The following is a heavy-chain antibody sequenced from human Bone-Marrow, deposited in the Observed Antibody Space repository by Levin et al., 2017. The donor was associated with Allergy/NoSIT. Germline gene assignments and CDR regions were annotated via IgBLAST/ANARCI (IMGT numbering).Heavy chain of an antibody. CDR1: GFTFNSYA. V-gene: IGHV3-23*01. Sequence: SCAASGFTFNSYAMSWVRQAPGKGLEWVSVISGSGISTYYPDSVKGRFTISRDNSKNTLYLQMNSLRAEDTAVYYCAKDPVSGTTNFPRANWFDPWGQGTLVTVSS. CDR3: AKDPVSGTTNFPRANWFDP. CDR2: ISGSGIST. D-gene: IGHD1-1*01. J-gene: IGHJ5*02.